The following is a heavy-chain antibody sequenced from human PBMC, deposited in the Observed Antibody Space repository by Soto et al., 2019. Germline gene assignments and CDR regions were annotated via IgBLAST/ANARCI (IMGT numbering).Heavy chain of an antibody. Sequence: EPLSLTGTFASARISSRSYSWGWIRQPPGKGLEWIGSIYYSGSTYYNPSLKSRVTISVDTSKNQFSLKLRSVTAADTAVYYSARLIAAAGTRWFDPWGQGTLVTGSS. J-gene: IGHJ5*02. CDR3: ARLIAAAGTRWFDP. CDR1: SARISSRSYS. V-gene: IGHV4-39*01. D-gene: IGHD6-13*01. CDR2: IYYSGST.